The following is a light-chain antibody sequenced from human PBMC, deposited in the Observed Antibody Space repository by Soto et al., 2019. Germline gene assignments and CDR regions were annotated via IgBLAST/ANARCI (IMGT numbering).Light chain of an antibody. V-gene: IGKV1-39*01. J-gene: IGKJ2*01. CDR3: QQSYSTPTPPT. Sequence: DIQMTQSPSSLYASVGDRVTMTCRASQSITTHVNWYQQKPGKAPKILIYAASILQSGVPSRFSGSGSGTDFTLTISSLQPEDFATYFCQQSYSTPTPPTFGQGTKVEIK. CDR1: QSITTH. CDR2: AAS.